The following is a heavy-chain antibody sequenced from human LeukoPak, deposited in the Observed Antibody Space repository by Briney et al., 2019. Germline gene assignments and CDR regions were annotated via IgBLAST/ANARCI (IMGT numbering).Heavy chain of an antibody. CDR2: IYYSGST. CDR3: ARLAMITFGGVIVNAGNFDY. J-gene: IGHJ4*02. D-gene: IGHD3-16*02. Sequence: TSETLSLTCTVSGGSISSSSYYWGWIRQPPGKGLEWIGSIYYSGSTYYNPSLKSRVTISVDKSKNQFSLKLSSVTAADTAVYYCARLAMITFGGVIVNAGNFDYWGQGTLVTVSS. V-gene: IGHV4-39*07. CDR1: GGSISSSSYY.